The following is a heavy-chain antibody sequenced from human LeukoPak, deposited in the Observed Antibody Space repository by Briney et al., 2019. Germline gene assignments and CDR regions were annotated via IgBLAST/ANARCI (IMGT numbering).Heavy chain of an antibody. D-gene: IGHD3-10*01. CDR1: GFTFGDYA. Sequence: GGSLRLSCTASGFTFGDYAMSWFRQAPGKGQEWVGFIRSKAYGGTTEYAASVKGRFTISRDDSKSIAYLQMNSLKTEDTAVYYCTRDGGYYGSGSYPTPYCFDYWGQGTLVTVSS. J-gene: IGHJ4*02. V-gene: IGHV3-49*03. CDR2: IRSKAYGGTT. CDR3: TRDGGYYGSGSYPTPYCFDY.